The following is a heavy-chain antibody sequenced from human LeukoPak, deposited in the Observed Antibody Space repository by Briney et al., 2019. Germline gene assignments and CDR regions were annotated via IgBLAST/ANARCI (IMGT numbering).Heavy chain of an antibody. CDR1: GYSISSGYY. V-gene: IGHV4-38-2*02. Sequence: SETLSLTCTVSGYSISSGYYWGWIRQPPGKGLEWIGSIYHSGSTCYNPSLKSRVTISVDTSKNQFSLKLSSVTAADTAVYYCASGIDYYYDSSGYVGAFDIWGQGTMVTVSS. CDR2: IYHSGST. CDR3: ASGIDYYYDSSGYVGAFDI. D-gene: IGHD3-22*01. J-gene: IGHJ3*02.